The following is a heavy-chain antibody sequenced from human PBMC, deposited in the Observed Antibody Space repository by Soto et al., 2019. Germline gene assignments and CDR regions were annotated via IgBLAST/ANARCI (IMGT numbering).Heavy chain of an antibody. J-gene: IGHJ6*02. Sequence: QVQLVQSGAEVKKPGSSVKDSCKASGGTFSSYAISWVRQAPGQGLEWMGGIIPISETTNYAQKFQGRVTITADESKSTAFMELSSLRSEDTAVYYCARSQGSSTSLDIYYYSYYGMDVWGQGTTFTVSS. CDR3: ARSQGSSTSLDIYYYSYYGMDV. CDR2: IIPISETT. D-gene: IGHD2-2*01. CDR1: GGTFSSYA. V-gene: IGHV1-69*01.